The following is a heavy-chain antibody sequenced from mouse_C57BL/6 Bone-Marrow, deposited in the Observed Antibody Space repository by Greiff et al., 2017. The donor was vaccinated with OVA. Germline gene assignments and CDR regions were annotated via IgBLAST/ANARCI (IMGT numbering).Heavy chain of an antibody. V-gene: IGHV1-18*01. D-gene: IGHD4-1*01. CDR1: GYTFTDYN. CDR2: INPNNGGT. CDR3: ARLWDCWYFDV. Sequence: VQLQQSGPELVKPGASVKIPCKASGYTFTDYNMDWVKQSHGKSLEWIGDINPNNGGTIYNQKFKGKATLTVDKSSSTAYMELRSLTSEDTAVYYCARLWDCWYFDVWGTGTTVTVSS. J-gene: IGHJ1*03.